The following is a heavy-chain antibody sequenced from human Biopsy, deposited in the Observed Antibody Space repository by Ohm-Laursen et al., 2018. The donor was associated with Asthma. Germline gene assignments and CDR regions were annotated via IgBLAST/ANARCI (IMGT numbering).Heavy chain of an antibody. CDR3: ARKAGSCISRTCYSLDF. V-gene: IGHV1-69*01. CDR2: INSVFGTT. D-gene: IGHD2-2*01. J-gene: IGHJ4*02. CDR1: GGTFNTYV. Sequence: SSVTVSCKSLGGTFNTYVIGWARQAPGQGIEWMGGINSVFGTTTYPQKFQDRVTITADDSTSTVYMELSSLRSEDTAVYYCARKAGSCISRTCYSLDFWGQGTLVTVSS.